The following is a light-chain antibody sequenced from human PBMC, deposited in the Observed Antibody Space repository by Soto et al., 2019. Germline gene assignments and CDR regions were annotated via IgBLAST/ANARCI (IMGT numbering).Light chain of an antibody. J-gene: IGLJ1*01. Sequence: QSVLTQPASVSGSPGQSITISCTGTSSDVGGYNYVSWYQQHPGKAPKLMIYEVSNRPSGVSNRFSGSKSGNTASLTISGLQAEDEAYYYCSSYTSSSTYVFGPGTKVTVL. CDR2: EVS. V-gene: IGLV2-14*01. CDR3: SSYTSSSTYV. CDR1: SSDVGGYNY.